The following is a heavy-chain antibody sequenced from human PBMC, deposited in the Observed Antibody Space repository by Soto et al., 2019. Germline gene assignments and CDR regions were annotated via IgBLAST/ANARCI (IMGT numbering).Heavy chain of an antibody. CDR1: GGSISSGGYS. Sequence: SETLSLTXAVSGGSISSGGYSWSWIRQPPGKGLEWIGYIYHSGSTYYNPSLKSRVTISVDTSKNQFALKLGSVTAADTAVYFCARLIPASGRGFFDYWGQGTLVTVSS. J-gene: IGHJ4*02. D-gene: IGHD1-26*01. CDR3: ARLIPASGRGFFDY. CDR2: IYHSGST. V-gene: IGHV4-30-2*01.